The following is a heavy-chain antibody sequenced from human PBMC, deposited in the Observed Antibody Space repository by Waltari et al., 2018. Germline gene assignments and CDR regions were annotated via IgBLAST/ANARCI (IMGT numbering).Heavy chain of an antibody. D-gene: IGHD3-3*01. Sequence: QVQLQQWGAGLLKPSETLSLTCAVNGGSFSGYYWSWIRQPPGKGLEWIGGINHRGSTNYNPPIKVRVTISVDTSKNQFSLRLSSVTAADTAVYYCARLYDFWSGQYGMDVWGQGTTVTVSS. CDR3: ARLYDFWSGQYGMDV. CDR1: GGSFSGYY. CDR2: INHRGST. J-gene: IGHJ6*02. V-gene: IGHV4-34*01.